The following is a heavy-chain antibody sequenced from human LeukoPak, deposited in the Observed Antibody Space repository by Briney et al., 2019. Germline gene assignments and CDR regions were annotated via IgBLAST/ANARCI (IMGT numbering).Heavy chain of an antibody. CDR1: GFTFSSYW. Sequence: PGGSLRLSCAASGFTFSSYWMSWVRQAPGKGLEWVANIKQDGSEKYYVDSVKGRFTISRDNAKNSLYLQMSSLRAEDTAVYYCAKDPGIAASRRAYWGQGTLVTVPS. J-gene: IGHJ4*02. D-gene: IGHD6-13*01. CDR2: IKQDGSEK. V-gene: IGHV3-7*01. CDR3: AKDPGIAASRRAY.